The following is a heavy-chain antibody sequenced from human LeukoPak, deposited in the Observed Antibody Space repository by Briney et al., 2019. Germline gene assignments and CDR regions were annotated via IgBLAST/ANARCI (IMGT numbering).Heavy chain of an antibody. CDR2: INHSGST. CDR1: GGSISSGGYY. V-gene: IGHV4-30-2*01. D-gene: IGHD3-9*01. J-gene: IGHJ4*02. CDR3: ARLRYFDWSPFDY. Sequence: PSQTLSLTCTVPGGSISSGGYYWSWIRQPPGKGLEWIGEINHSGSTNYNPSLKSRVTISVDTSKNQFSLKLSSVTAADTAVYYCARLRYFDWSPFDYWGQGTLVTVSS.